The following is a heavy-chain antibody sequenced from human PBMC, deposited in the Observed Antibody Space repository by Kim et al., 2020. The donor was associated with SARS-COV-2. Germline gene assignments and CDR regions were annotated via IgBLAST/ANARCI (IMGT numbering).Heavy chain of an antibody. CDR3: VRDYSGYNWFDP. Sequence: GGSLRLSCAASGFTFSSYGMHWVRQVPGKGLEWVAVIWYDGSNEYYADSVKGRFTISRDNSKNILYLQMNSLRAEDTAVYYCVRDYSGYNWFDPWGQGTLVTVSS. D-gene: IGHD6-13*01. CDR1: GFTFSSYG. J-gene: IGHJ5*02. V-gene: IGHV3-33*01. CDR2: IWYDGSNE.